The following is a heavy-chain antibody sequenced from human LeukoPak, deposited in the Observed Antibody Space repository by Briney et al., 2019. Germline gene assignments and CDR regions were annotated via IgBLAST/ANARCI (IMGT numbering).Heavy chain of an antibody. CDR3: ALPDYYDSSGYYGPFDY. D-gene: IGHD3-22*01. J-gene: IGHJ4*02. CDR2: ISPYNENR. Sequence: WASVKVSCKASGYTFIRNGISWVRQAPGQGLEWMGWISPYNENRKYLQKLQGRVTLSTDTSTSTAYMELRSLTSDDTAVYYCALPDYYDSSGYYGPFDYWGQGTLVTVSS. V-gene: IGHV1-18*01. CDR1: GYTFIRNG.